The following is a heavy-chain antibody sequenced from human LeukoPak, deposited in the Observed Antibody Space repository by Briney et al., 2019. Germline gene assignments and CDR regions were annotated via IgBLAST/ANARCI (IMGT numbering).Heavy chain of an antibody. J-gene: IGHJ4*02. CDR1: GGSLSSYY. Sequence: PSETLSLTCTVSGGSLSSYYWSWIRQPPGKGLEWIRYIYYSGSTNYNPSLKSRVTISVDTSKNQFSLKLSSVTAADTAVYYCARISKPYYYDSSGYYFDYWGQGTLVTVSS. V-gene: IGHV4-59*01. CDR3: ARISKPYYYDSSGYYFDY. CDR2: IYYSGST. D-gene: IGHD3-22*01.